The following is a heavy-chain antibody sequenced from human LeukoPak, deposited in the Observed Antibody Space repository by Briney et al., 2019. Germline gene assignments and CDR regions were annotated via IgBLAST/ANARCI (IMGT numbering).Heavy chain of an antibody. Sequence: SETLSLTCTVSGYSISSGYCWPWIRQPPGKGLEWIGAIYSTGSTYYNPSLKSRVSVSVDTSNNQFSLKVNSVTAADTAVYFCAGAHFVVKGIRFGSWGQGTQVTVSS. CDR1: GYSISSGYC. V-gene: IGHV4-38-2*02. D-gene: IGHD2-15*01. CDR2: IYSTGST. CDR3: AGAHFVVKGIRFGS. J-gene: IGHJ4*02.